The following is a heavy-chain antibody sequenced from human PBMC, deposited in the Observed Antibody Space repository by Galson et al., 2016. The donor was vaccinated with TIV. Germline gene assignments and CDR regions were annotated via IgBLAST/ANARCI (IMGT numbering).Heavy chain of an antibody. CDR1: GFSVKNAY. D-gene: IGHD3-10*01. CDR3: ATVGRAYGNSFDS. J-gene: IGHJ5*01. CDR2: IYGADDT. Sequence: LRLSCAVSGFSVKNAYLSWVRQPPGRGLEWLSLIYGADDTYYADSVEGRFTTSRDKSENTLSLQMDSLRAEDTAVYYCATVGRAYGNSFDSWGQGTLVTVSS. V-gene: IGHV3-53*05.